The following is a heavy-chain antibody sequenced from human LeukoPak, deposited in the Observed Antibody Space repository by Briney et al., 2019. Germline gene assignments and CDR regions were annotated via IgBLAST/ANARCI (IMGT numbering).Heavy chain of an antibody. CDR1: GYRFSNSW. CDR3: ARQTTAENWFDS. V-gene: IGHV5-51*01. Sequence: GESLTFSCKASGYRFSNSWIGWVRQMPGKGLGWMGIIYPGDSHTIYSLSFQGQITISADKSITTAYLQWSSLEASDTAMSYRARQTTAENWFDSWGQGTPVTVSS. D-gene: IGHD1-1*01. CDR2: IYPGDSHT. J-gene: IGHJ5*01.